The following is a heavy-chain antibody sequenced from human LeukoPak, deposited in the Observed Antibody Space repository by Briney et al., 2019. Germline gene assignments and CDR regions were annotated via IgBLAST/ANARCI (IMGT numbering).Heavy chain of an antibody. V-gene: IGHV1-58*02. CDR2: IVVGSGNT. J-gene: IGHJ3*02. CDR1: GFTFTSSA. Sequence: ASVKVSCKASGFTFTSSAMQWVRQARGQRLEWIGWIVVGSGNTNYAQKFQGRVTMTRNISISTAYMELSSLRSEDTAVYYCAASIAVADPPDAFDIWGQGTMVTVSS. CDR3: AASIAVADPPDAFDI. D-gene: IGHD6-19*01.